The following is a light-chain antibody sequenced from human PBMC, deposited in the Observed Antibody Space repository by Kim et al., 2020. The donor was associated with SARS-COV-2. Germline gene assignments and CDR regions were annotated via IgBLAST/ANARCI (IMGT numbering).Light chain of an antibody. CDR2: VEGSGSY. Sequence: SVKTNCTQSRGNSSSFIAWRQQRQGKACRVLMKVEGSGSYNKGGGVPDRFSGSRSGADRYLIISNLQSEDEADYYCETWDSNIQVFGGGTQLTVL. J-gene: IGLJ3*02. V-gene: IGLV4-60*03. CDR1: RGNSSSF. CDR3: ETWDSNIQV.